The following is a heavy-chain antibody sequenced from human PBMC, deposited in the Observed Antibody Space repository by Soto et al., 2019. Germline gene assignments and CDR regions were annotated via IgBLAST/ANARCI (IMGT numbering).Heavy chain of an antibody. CDR3: VRGQPILN. J-gene: IGHJ4*02. V-gene: IGHV3-7*01. CDR1: GFTFSSYW. Sequence: PGGSLRLSCAASGFTFSSYWMSWVRQAPGKGLEWVANIKEDGSERYYVDSVKGRFTISRDNARNSLYLQMNSLRAEDTAVYYSVRGQPILNWGQETLLTVST. CDR2: IKEDGSER.